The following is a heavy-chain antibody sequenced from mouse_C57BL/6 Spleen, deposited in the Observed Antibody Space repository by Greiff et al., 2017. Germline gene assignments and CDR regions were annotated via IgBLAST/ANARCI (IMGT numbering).Heavy chain of an antibody. D-gene: IGHD2-13*01. CDR1: GYTFTSYW. J-gene: IGHJ3*01. CDR3: ARSTGPRLGAD. Sequence: VQLQQPGAELVRPGSSVKLSCKASGYTFTSYWMHWVKQRPIQGLEWIGNIDPSDSETHYNQKFKDKATLTVDESSSTAYMQLSSLTSEDSAVYYCARSTGPRLGADWGQGTLVTVSA. V-gene: IGHV1-52*01. CDR2: IDPSDSET.